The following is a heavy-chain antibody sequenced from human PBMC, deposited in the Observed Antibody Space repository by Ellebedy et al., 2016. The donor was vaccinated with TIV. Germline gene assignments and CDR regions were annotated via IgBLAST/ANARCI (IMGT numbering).Heavy chain of an antibody. J-gene: IGHJ5*02. D-gene: IGHD2-15*01. V-gene: IGHV3-64*04. Sequence: GESLKISCSGSGFTFSTYAMHWVRQAPGKGLEYVSAISGNGGSTYYEDSVKCRFTISRDNSKNTLYLQMSSLRVDDTAVYYCAKDKSCWPRGNWLDPWGQGTLVTVSS. CDR2: ISGNGGST. CDR1: GFTFSTYA. CDR3: AKDKSCWPRGNWLDP.